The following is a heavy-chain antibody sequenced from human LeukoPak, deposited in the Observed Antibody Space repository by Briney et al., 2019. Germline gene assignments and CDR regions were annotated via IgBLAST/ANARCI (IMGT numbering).Heavy chain of an antibody. D-gene: IGHD6-13*01. CDR3: ASEDYSSSWYGSYYYGMDV. CDR1: GFTFSSYG. Sequence: GRSLRLSCAASGFTFSSYGMHWVRQAPGKGLEWVAVISYDGSNRYYADSVKGRFTISRDNSKNTLYLQMNRLRAEDTAVYYCASEDYSSSWYGSYYYGMDVWGKGTTVTVSS. CDR2: ISYDGSNR. V-gene: IGHV3-30*03. J-gene: IGHJ6*04.